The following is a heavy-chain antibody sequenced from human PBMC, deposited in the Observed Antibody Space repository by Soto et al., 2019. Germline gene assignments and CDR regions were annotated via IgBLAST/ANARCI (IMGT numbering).Heavy chain of an antibody. J-gene: IGHJ6*02. CDR2: ISYDGSNK. D-gene: IGHD2-21*02. V-gene: IGHV3-30-3*01. CDR1: GFTFSSYA. Sequence: QVQLVESGGGVVQPGRSLRLSCAASGFTFSSYAMHWVRQAPGKGLEWVAVISYDGSNKYYADSVKGRFTISRDNSKNKLYLQMNSLRAEDTAVYYCARGCGDCYGVDYYYYGMDVWGQGTTVTVSS. CDR3: ARGCGDCYGVDYYYYGMDV.